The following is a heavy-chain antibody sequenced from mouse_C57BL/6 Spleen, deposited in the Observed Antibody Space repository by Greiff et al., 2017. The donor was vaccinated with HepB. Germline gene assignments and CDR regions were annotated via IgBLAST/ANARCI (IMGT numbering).Heavy chain of an antibody. Sequence: VQLQQSGAELVKPGASVKLSCKASGYTFTSYWMHWVKQRPGQGLEWIGMIHPNSGSTNYNEKFKSKATLTVDKSSSTAYMQLSSLTSEDSAVYYCATYSPYWYFDVWGTGTTVTVSS. CDR2: IHPNSGST. J-gene: IGHJ1*03. CDR1: GYTFTSYW. V-gene: IGHV1-64*01. CDR3: ATYSPYWYFDV. D-gene: IGHD1-3*01.